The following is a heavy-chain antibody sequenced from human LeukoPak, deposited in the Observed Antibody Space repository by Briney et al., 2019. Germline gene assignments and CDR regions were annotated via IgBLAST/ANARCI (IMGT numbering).Heavy chain of an antibody. D-gene: IGHD2-15*01. CDR3: ARDRAEYCSGGSCYSDYYYYGMDV. V-gene: IGHV4-61*01. J-gene: IGHJ6*02. CDR2: IYYSGST. Sequence: SETLSLTCTVSGGSISSSSYYWSWIRQPPGKGLEWIGYIYYSGSTNYNPSLKSRVTISVDTSKNQFSLKLSSVTAADTAVYYCARDRAEYCSGGSCYSDYYYYGMDVWGQGTTVTVSS. CDR1: GGSISSSSYY.